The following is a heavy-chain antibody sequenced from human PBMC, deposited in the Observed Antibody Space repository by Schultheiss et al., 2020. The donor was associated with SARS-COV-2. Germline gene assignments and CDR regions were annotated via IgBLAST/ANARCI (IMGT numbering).Heavy chain of an antibody. CDR1: GFTFSSYE. Sequence: GGSLRLSCAASGFTFSSYEMNWVRQAPGKGLEWVSYISSSGSTIYYADSVKGRFTISRDNAKNSLYLQMNSLRAEDTAVYYCVLRFHGMDVWGQGTTVTVSS. J-gene: IGHJ6*02. CDR2: ISSSGSTI. V-gene: IGHV3-48*03. CDR3: VLRFHGMDV. D-gene: IGHD2-15*01.